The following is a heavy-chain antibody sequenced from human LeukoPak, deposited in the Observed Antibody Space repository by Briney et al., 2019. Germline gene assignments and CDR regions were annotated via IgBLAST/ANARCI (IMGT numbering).Heavy chain of an antibody. CDR1: GFTFSSYG. D-gene: IGHD2-2*01. CDR3: ARGCSRSSCQIY. Sequence: GGSLRLSCAASGFTFSSYGMHWVRQAPGKGLEWVAVIWYDGSNKYYADSVKGRFTISRDNSKNTLYLQMNSLRAEDTAVYYCARGCSRSSCQIYWGQGTLVTVSS. V-gene: IGHV3-33*01. J-gene: IGHJ4*02. CDR2: IWYDGSNK.